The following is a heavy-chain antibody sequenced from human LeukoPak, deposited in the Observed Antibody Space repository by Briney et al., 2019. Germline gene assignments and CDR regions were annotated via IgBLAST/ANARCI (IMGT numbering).Heavy chain of an antibody. CDR2: FQYAGGT. J-gene: IGHJ4*02. Sequence: PSETLSLTCTVSGGSISSGTYYWGWIRRPPGKGLEWIGSFQYAGGTYYNPSLKSPITISVDTSRNQLSLRMNSVTAADTAVYFCARIGTPYDYLWGSNRSFFDSWGQGILVTVSS. CDR1: GGSISSGTYY. D-gene: IGHD3-16*02. V-gene: IGHV4-39*01. CDR3: ARIGTPYDYLWGSNRSFFDS.